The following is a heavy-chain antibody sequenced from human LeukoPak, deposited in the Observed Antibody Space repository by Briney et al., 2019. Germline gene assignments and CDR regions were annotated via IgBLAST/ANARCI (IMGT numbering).Heavy chain of an antibody. CDR1: GGTLRGYC. CDR2: INDSGTT. J-gene: IGHJ6*04. V-gene: IGHV4-34*01. Sequence: SETLSLTCAVYGGTLRGYCYNWIRQPPGKGLQWIGEINDSGTTNFNPSLKSRLTMSVNMSKNQVSLRLSSVTAADTAVYYCARRGDVVGPTAIWVHTLHVWGKGTTVIVSS. D-gene: IGHD2-2*02. CDR3: ARRGDVVGPTAIWVHTLHV.